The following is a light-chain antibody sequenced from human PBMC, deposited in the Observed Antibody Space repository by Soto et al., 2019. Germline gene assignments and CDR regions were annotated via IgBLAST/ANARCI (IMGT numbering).Light chain of an antibody. Sequence: DIQMAQSPSTLSASVGDRATITCRASQSIRYWLAWFQPKPGKAPRLLIYEASRLESGVPSRISGSGSGTEFTLTIRSLQPEDIATYYCQQYENLPTFGQGTRLEIK. CDR1: QSIRYW. J-gene: IGKJ5*01. CDR2: EAS. CDR3: QQYENLPT. V-gene: IGKV1-5*03.